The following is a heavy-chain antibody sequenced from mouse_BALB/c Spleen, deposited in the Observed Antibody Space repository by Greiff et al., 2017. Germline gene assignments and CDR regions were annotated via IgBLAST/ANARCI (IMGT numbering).Heavy chain of an antibody. Sequence: EVKLMESGGGLVKPGGSLKLSCAASGFTFSSYAMSWVRQTPEKRLEWVASISSGGSTYYPDSVKGRFTISRDNARNILYLQMSSLRSEDTAMYYCANRYDDYAMDYWGQGTSVTVSS. J-gene: IGHJ4*01. D-gene: IGHD2-14*01. CDR2: ISSGGST. CDR1: GFTFSSYA. V-gene: IGHV5-6-5*01. CDR3: ANRYDDYAMDY.